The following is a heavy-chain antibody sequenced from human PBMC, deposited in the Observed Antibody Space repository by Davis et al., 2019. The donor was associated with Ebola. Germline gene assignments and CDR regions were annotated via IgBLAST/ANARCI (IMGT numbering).Heavy chain of an antibody. J-gene: IGHJ4*02. CDR3: ARDKGELLGFVLDY. CDR1: GFTFSGYS. CDR2: ISSSSSTI. V-gene: IGHV3-48*02. D-gene: IGHD1-26*01. Sequence: PGGSLRLSCAASGFTFSGYSMNWVRQAPGKGLEWVSYISSSSSTIYYADSVKGRFTISRDNAKNSLYLQMNSLRDEDTAVYYCARDKGELLGFVLDYWGQGTLVTVSS.